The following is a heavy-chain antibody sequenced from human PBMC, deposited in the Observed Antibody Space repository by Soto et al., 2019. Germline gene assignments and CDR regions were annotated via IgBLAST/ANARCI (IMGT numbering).Heavy chain of an antibody. J-gene: IGHJ3*02. CDR3: ASRERVDAFEI. D-gene: IGHD1-26*01. CDR1: GGSFRRYA. V-gene: IGHV1-69*01. CDR2: IIPILGSP. Sequence: QVLLVQSGAEVKKPGSSVKVSCKVSGGSFRRYAIRWVRQAPGQGLEWMGGIIPILGSPNYAQKFQDRVTIIADESTSTTYMELSNLRSEDAAVYYCASRERVDAFEIWGQGTMVTVSS.